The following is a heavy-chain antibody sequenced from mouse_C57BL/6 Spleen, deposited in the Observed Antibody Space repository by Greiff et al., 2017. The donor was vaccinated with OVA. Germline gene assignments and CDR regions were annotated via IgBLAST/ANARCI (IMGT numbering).Heavy chain of an antibody. CDR1: GFTFSDYY. D-gene: IGHD2-5*01. V-gene: IGHV5-16*01. Sequence: EVKLVESEGGLVQPGSSMKLSCTASGFTFSDYYMAWVRQVPEKGLEWVANINYDGSSTYYLDSLKSRFIISRDNAKNILYLQMSSLKSEDTATYYCARGGDSNYVDYAMDYWGQGTSVTVSS. J-gene: IGHJ4*01. CDR2: INYDGSST. CDR3: ARGGDSNYVDYAMDY.